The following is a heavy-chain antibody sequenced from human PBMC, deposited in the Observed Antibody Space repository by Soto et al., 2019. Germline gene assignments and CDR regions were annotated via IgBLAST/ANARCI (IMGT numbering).Heavy chain of an antibody. Sequence: QVQLMQSGAEVKKPGSSVKVSCKASGGTFSTSAISWVRQAPGEGLQWVGGIMPNFATPDYAQKFQGRVTISADESTATAYLELTRLTTDDTAVYYCARDKDRQQLGGNYYYILDVWGQGTAITVSS. V-gene: IGHV1-69*12. CDR1: GGTFSTSA. D-gene: IGHD3-3*02. CDR3: ARDKDRQQLGGNYYYILDV. J-gene: IGHJ6*02. CDR2: IMPNFATP.